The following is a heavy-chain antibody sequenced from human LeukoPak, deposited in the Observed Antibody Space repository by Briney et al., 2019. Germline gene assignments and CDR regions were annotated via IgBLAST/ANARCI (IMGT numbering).Heavy chain of an antibody. J-gene: IGHJ4*02. CDR1: GFTFSTYE. Sequence: GGSLRLSCAASGFTFSTYEMNWVRQAPGKGLEWISYISSRGSTKYYADSVKGRFTISRDDAKNSLYLQMNSPRADDTAVYYCAREIYGNYWGQGTLVTISS. D-gene: IGHD2-2*02. V-gene: IGHV3-48*03. CDR3: AREIYGNY. CDR2: ISSRGSTK.